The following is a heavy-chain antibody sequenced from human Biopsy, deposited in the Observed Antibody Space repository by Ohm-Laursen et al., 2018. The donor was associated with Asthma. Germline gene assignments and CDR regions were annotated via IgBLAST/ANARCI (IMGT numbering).Heavy chain of an antibody. CDR3: ARGWNCGGDCYSLDS. V-gene: IGHV4-30-2*06. J-gene: IGHJ4*02. CDR2: IYRNGDT. Sequence: TLSLTRSVSGGSIDSGDYSWTWIRQSPGVGPEWIGYIYRNGDTYYNPTLKNRVTISIDRSKNQFSLRLRSVTAADTAVYYCARGWNCGGDCYSLDSWGQGTLVTVSS. CDR1: GGSIDSGDYS. D-gene: IGHD2-21*02.